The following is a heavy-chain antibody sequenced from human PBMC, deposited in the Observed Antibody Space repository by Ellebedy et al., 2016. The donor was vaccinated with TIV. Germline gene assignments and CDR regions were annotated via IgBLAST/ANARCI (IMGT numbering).Heavy chain of an antibody. CDR1: GYTFTGYY. J-gene: IGHJ6*02. CDR3: ARKGSGYYYVSGYYYGMDV. CDR2: INPNSGGT. D-gene: IGHD3-22*01. V-gene: IGHV1-2*02. Sequence: AASVKVSCKASGYTFTGYYMHWVRQAPGQGLEWMGWINPNSGGTNYAQKFQGRVTMTRDTSISTAYMELSRLRSDDTAVYYCARKGSGYYYVSGYYYGMDVWGQGTTVTVSS.